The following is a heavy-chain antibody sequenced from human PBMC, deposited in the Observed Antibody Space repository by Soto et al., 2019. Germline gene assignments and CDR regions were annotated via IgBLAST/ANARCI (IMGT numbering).Heavy chain of an antibody. J-gene: IGHJ4*02. Sequence: QVQLVESGGGVVQPGRSLRLSCAASGFTFRSYAMHWVRQAPGKGLEWVAVISTDGNNKYYADSVKGRFTISRDNSKNTLSLQMNSRSADDTAVYYCARDTGRTASYASGDYWGQGTLVTVSS. D-gene: IGHD3-10*01. CDR1: GFTFRSYA. CDR2: ISTDGNNK. V-gene: IGHV3-30-3*01. CDR3: ARDTGRTASYASGDY.